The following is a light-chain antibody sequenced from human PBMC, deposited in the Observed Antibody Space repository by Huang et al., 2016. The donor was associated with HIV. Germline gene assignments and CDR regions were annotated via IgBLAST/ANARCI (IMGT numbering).Light chain of an antibody. CDR1: QSVSSY. J-gene: IGKJ1*01. CDR3: QQRGNWPQT. V-gene: IGKV3-11*01. CDR2: DVS. Sequence: EIVLTQSPATLSLSPGERATLSCRASQSVSSYLAWYQQKPGQAPRRLIYDVSNRATGIPARFSGSGSGTDFTLTISNLEPEDLAVYYCQQRGNWPQTFGQGTKVEIK.